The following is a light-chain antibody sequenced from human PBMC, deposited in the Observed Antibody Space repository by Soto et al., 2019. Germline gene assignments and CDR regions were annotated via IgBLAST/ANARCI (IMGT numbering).Light chain of an antibody. V-gene: IGLV2-14*01. CDR3: SSYVTTSARV. Sequence: QSALTQPASVSGSPGQSITISCTGTRSNVGAFNFVSWYQQHAGKAPKLIIFEVSNRPSGVYNRFSGSKSGNTASLTISGLQAEDEADYYCSSYVTTSARVFGTGTKLTV. CDR1: RSNVGAFNF. J-gene: IGLJ1*01. CDR2: EVS.